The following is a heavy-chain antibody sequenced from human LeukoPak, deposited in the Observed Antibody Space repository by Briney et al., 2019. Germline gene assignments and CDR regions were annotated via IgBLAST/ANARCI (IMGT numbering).Heavy chain of an antibody. CDR2: TSDRGDYT. D-gene: IGHD3-9*01. CDR1: GFTFTSYS. J-gene: IGHJ5*02. V-gene: IGHV3-23*01. CDR3: AKDTSLRYFDWSRGWFDP. Sequence: GGSLRLSCAASGFTFTSYSMSWVRQAPGKGLEWVSGTSDRGDYTYYADSVKGRFTISRDNSKNTLYLQMNSLRAEDTAVYYCAKDTSLRYFDWSRGWFDPWGQGTLVTVSS.